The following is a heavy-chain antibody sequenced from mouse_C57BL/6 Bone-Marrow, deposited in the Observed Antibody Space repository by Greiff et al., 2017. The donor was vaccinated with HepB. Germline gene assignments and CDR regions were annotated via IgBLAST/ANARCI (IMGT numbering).Heavy chain of an antibody. CDR1: GFSFNTYA. CDR3: VRQDTTVVANYAMDY. D-gene: IGHD1-1*01. J-gene: IGHJ4*01. CDR2: IRSKSNNYAT. Sequence: EVNVVESGGGLVQPKGSLKLSCAASGFSFNTYAMNWVRQAPGKGLEWVARIRSKSNNYATYYADSVKDRFTISRDDSESMLYLQMNNLKTEDTAMYYCVRQDTTVVANYAMDYWGQGTSVTVSS. V-gene: IGHV10-1*01.